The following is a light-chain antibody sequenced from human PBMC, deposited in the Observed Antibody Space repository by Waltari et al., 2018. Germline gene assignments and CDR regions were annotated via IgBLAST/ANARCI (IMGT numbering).Light chain of an antibody. V-gene: IGKV2-40*01. CDR3: VQAIAFPFT. CDR1: QSLLHSNGNTY. J-gene: IGKJ3*01. CDR2: GGS. Sequence: DIVMTQTPLSLPITPGEPASISCRSSQSLLHSNGNTYLHWYLQKPGQSPQVLIYGGSTRASGVPDRFSGRGSGTDFTLKISKVEAEDVGVYYCVQAIAFPFTFGPGTKLDIK.